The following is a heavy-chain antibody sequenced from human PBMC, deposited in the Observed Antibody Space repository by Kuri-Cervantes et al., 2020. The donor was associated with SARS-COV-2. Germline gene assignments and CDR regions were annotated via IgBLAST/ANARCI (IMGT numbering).Heavy chain of an antibody. CDR2: INPDGSYT. D-gene: IGHD3-9*01. Sequence: GESLKISCAASGFTFSGHWIHWVRQAPGKGLVWVSRINPDGSYTNNAGSVKGRFTLSRDNAKNMLFLQMNSLRDEDTAVYYCASLLNYDVLTGYYNDYWGQGILVTVSS. J-gene: IGHJ4*02. CDR3: ASLLNYDVLTGYYNDY. V-gene: IGHV3-74*01. CDR1: GFTFSGHW.